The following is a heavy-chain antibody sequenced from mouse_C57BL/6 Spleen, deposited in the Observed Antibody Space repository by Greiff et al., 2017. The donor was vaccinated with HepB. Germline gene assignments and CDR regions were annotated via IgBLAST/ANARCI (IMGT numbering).Heavy chain of an antibody. V-gene: IGHV1-76*01. D-gene: IGHD3-2*02. J-gene: IGHJ2*01. CDR1: GYTFTDYY. Sequence: VMLVESGAELVRPGASVKLSCKASGYTFTDYYINWVKQRPGQGLEWIARIYPGSGNTYYNEKFKGKATLTAEKSSSTAYMQLSSLTSEDSAVYFCARGQLRPYYFDYWGQGTTLTVSS. CDR2: IYPGSGNT. CDR3: ARGQLRPYYFDY.